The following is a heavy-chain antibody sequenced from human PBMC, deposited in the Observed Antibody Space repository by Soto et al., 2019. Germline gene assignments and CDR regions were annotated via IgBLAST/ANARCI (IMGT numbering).Heavy chain of an antibody. J-gene: IGHJ5*02. CDR1: GFTFSDHY. V-gene: IGHV3-72*01. CDR2: TRNKANSYTT. Sequence: PGGSLRLSCAASGFTFSDHYMDWVRQAPGKGLELVGRTRNKANSYTTEYAASVKGRFTISRDDSKNSLYLQMNSLKTEDTAVYYCARGNCGGDCYKGPNWFDPWGQGTLVTVSS. CDR3: ARGNCGGDCYKGPNWFDP. D-gene: IGHD2-21*02.